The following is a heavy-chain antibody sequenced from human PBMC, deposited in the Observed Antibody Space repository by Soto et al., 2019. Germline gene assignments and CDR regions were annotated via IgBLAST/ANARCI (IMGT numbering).Heavy chain of an antibody. D-gene: IGHD5-18*01. CDR3: ARRDDSETFDI. V-gene: IGHV3-53*01. J-gene: IGHJ3*02. Sequence: EVQLVESGGGLIQPGGSLRLICAASGLSVTANYMTWVRQAPGQGLEWLSIIYRGGGTYYADSLKGRAIISRDGSRNMVFLQMNSLTAEDAGVYYCARRDDSETFDIWGRGTAVNVSS. CDR1: GLSVTANY. CDR2: IYRGGGT.